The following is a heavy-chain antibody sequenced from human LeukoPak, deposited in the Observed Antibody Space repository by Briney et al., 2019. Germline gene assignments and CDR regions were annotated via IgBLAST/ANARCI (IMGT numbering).Heavy chain of an antibody. J-gene: IGHJ4*02. CDR3: ARVQWSAAGISLLFDY. V-gene: IGHV3-21*01. Sequence: GGSLRLSCAASGFTFSSYSMNWVRQAPGKGLEWVSSISSSSSYIYYADSVKGRFTISRDNAKNSLYLQMNSLRAEDTAVYYCARVQWSAAGISLLFDYWGQGTLVTVSS. CDR2: ISSSSSYI. CDR1: GFTFSSYS. D-gene: IGHD6-13*01.